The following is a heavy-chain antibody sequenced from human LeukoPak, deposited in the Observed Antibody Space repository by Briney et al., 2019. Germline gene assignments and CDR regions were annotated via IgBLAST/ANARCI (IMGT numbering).Heavy chain of an antibody. J-gene: IGHJ4*02. CDR3: AASRPLPQWLESDY. V-gene: IGHV1-24*01. CDR1: GYTLTELS. D-gene: IGHD6-19*01. CDR2: FDPEDGET. Sequence: ASVKVSCKVSGYTLTELSMHWVRQAPGKGLEWMGGFDPEDGETIYAQKFQGRVTMTGDTSTDTAYMELSSLRSEDTAVYYCAASRPLPQWLESDYWGQGTLVTVSS.